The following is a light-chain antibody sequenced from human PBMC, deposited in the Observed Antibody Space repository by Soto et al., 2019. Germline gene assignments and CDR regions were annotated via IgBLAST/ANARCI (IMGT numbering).Light chain of an antibody. CDR1: QGISSY. CDR2: AAS. J-gene: IGKJ4*01. CDR3: QQLQSYPLT. V-gene: IGKV1-9*01. Sequence: DIEMTQSPSSLSSSVGDIFTITCRASQGISSYLGWYQQKPGKAPKLLIHAASTLQSGVPSRFRGSGSGTDFVLTISSLQPEDSATYYCQQLQSYPLTFGGGTKVDI.